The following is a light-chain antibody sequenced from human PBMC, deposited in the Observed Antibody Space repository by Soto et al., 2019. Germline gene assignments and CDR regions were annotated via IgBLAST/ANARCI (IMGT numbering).Light chain of an antibody. CDR2: GAS. J-gene: IGKJ1*01. CDR3: QQYNNWPWT. CDR1: QSISSN. Sequence: EIVMTQSPDTLSVSAGERATLSCRASQSISSNLAWYRQRPGQAPRLLIYGASTRAIGIPARFSGSGSGTEFTLTISSLQSEDFAFYHCQQYNNWPWTFGKGTKVEIK. V-gene: IGKV3D-15*01.